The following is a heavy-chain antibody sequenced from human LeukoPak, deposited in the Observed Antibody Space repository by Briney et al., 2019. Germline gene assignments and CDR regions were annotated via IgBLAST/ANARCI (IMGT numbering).Heavy chain of an antibody. Sequence: GSLRLSCAASGFTFSSYSMNWVRQAPGKGLEWVSSISSSSSYIYYADSVKGRFTISRDNAKNSLYLQMNSLRAEDTAVYYCARVRCSGGSCYSIPGSDAFDIWGQGTMVTVSS. CDR2: ISSSSSYI. CDR3: ARVRCSGGSCYSIPGSDAFDI. J-gene: IGHJ3*02. D-gene: IGHD2-15*01. V-gene: IGHV3-21*01. CDR1: GFTFSSYS.